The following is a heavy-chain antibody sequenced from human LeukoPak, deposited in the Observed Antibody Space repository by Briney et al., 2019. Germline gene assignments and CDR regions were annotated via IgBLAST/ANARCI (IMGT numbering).Heavy chain of an antibody. Sequence: PGGSLRLSCAASGFTFRNYWMQWVRQAPGKGLVWVSGTSNDGRGTTYADSVKGRFTISRDNAKNTLYLQMSSLRVEDTAVYYCARDVEKRPDYWGQGTLVTVSS. V-gene: IGHV3-74*01. D-gene: IGHD2-15*01. CDR1: GFTFRNYW. CDR2: TSNDGRGT. CDR3: ARDVEKRPDY. J-gene: IGHJ4*02.